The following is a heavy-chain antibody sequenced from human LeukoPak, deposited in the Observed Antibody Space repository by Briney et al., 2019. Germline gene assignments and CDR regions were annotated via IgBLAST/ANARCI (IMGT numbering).Heavy chain of an antibody. Sequence: PSETLSLTCTVSGDSISSFYWSWIRQPPGKGLEWIGYIYHNGITNYNPFLKSRVTISIDTSKTQFSLKLSSVTAADTAVYYCARMSRFSWTPYYFDYWSQGTLVIVSS. CDR2: IYHNGIT. CDR3: ARMSRFSWTPYYFDY. J-gene: IGHJ4*02. D-gene: IGHD3/OR15-3a*01. V-gene: IGHV4-59*01. CDR1: GDSISSFY.